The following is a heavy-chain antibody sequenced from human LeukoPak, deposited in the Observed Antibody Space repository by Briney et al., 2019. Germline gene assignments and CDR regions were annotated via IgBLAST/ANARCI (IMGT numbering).Heavy chain of an antibody. D-gene: IGHD3-3*01. CDR2: INHSGST. J-gene: IGHJ5*02. Sequence: LETLSLTCAVYGGSFSGYYWSWIRQPPGEGLEWIGEINHSGSTNYNPSLKSRVTISVDTSKNQFSLKLSSVTAADTAVYYCARAITIFGVVIDWFDPWGQGTLVTVSS. CDR3: ARAITIFGVVIDWFDP. CDR1: GGSFSGYY. V-gene: IGHV4-34*01.